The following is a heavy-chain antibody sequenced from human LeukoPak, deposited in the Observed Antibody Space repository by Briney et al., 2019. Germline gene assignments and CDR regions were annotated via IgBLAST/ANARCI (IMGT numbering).Heavy chain of an antibody. V-gene: IGHV1-8*01. J-gene: IGHJ6*02. CDR2: MNPNSGNT. Sequence: GASVKVSCKASGYTFTSYDINWVRQATGQGLEWMGWMNPNSGNTGYAQKFQGRVTMTRNTSISTAYMELSSLRSEDTAVYYCASRYCGGDCYPNYGMDVWGQGTTVTVSS. CDR1: GYTFTSYD. CDR3: ASRYCGGDCYPNYGMDV. D-gene: IGHD2-21*02.